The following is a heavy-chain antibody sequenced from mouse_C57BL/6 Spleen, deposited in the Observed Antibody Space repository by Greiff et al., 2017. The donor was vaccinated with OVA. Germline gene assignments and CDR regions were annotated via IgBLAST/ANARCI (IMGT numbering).Heavy chain of an antibody. CDR2: IDPADSNT. CDR3: ANDAYDRTSFDY. Sequence: VQLQQPGAELVMPGASVKMSCKASGYTFTNYWMNWVKQRPGQGLEWIGEIDPADSNTKYNQKFKGKSTLTVDQSSSTAYMQLSSLTTDVSSVYYSANDAYDRTSFDYWGQGTTLTVSS. D-gene: IGHD2-2*01. V-gene: IGHV1-69*01. J-gene: IGHJ2*01. CDR1: GYTFTNYW.